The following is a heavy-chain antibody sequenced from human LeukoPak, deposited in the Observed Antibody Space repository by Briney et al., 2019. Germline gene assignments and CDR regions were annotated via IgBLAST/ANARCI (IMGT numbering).Heavy chain of an antibody. V-gene: IGHV1-69*04. Sequence: GSSVKVSCKASGGTFSSYAISWVRQAPGQGLEWMGRIIPILGIANYAQKFQGRVTITADKSTSTAYMELRSLRSDDTAVYYCARSYPWGLLDYWGQGTLVTVSS. CDR2: IIPILGIA. CDR3: ARSYPWGLLDY. J-gene: IGHJ4*02. CDR1: GGTFSSYA. D-gene: IGHD3-10*01.